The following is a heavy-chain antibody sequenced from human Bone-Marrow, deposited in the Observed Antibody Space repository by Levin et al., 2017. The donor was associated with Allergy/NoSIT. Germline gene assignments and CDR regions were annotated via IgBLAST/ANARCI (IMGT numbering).Heavy chain of an antibody. CDR2: IYWDDDL. D-gene: IGHD5-18*01. Sequence: SGPTLVKPTQTLTLTCTFSGFSLTTSGVAVSWIRQPPGRALEWLALIYWDDDLRYSPSLKSRLTITKDTSKNQVVLTLTNVDPVDTATYFCAHSQSLRPGLPGYNYGPFDFWGQGTLVIVSS. J-gene: IGHJ4*02. V-gene: IGHV2-5*02. CDR1: GFSLTTSGVA. CDR3: AHSQSLRPGLPGYNYGPFDF.